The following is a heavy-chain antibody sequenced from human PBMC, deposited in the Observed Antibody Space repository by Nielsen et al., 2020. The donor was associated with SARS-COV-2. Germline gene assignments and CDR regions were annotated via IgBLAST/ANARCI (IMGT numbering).Heavy chain of an antibody. CDR1: GFTFSSYG. J-gene: IGHJ6*02. V-gene: IGHV3-30*02. CDR2: IWYDGSNK. Sequence: GESLKISCAASGFTFSSYGMHWVRQAPGKGLEWVAVIWYDGSNKYYADSVKGRFTISRDNSKNTLYLQMNSLRAEDTAVYYCAKVLHRYYDILSGYPYYYGMDVWGQGTTVTVSS. D-gene: IGHD3-9*01. CDR3: AKVLHRYYDILSGYPYYYGMDV.